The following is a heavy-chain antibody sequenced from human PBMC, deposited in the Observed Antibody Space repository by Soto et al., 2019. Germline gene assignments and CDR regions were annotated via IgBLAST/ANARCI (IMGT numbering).Heavy chain of an antibody. V-gene: IGHV3-74*01. CDR2: INSDGSST. CDR3: ASGGSSLNFDS. CDR1: GFTFRSYW. Sequence: PGGSLRLSCAASGFTFRSYWMQWVRQAPGKGLVWVSWINSDGSSTRYADSVKGRFTISRDSAKNTLYLQMNSLRAEDTAVYYCASGGSSLNFDSWGQGTLVTVSS. J-gene: IGHJ4*02. D-gene: IGHD6-6*01.